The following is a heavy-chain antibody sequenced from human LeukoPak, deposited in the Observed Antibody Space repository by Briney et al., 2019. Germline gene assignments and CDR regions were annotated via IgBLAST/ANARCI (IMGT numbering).Heavy chain of an antibody. J-gene: IGHJ4*02. CDR3: TRVVSVANLDY. D-gene: IGHD1-14*01. CDR2: IRRKAYGGTR. Sequence: WVGLIRRKAYGGTRECAASVNGRFTISRDDSKSIAYLQMNSLKTEDTAVYYCTRVVSVANLDYWGQGALVTVSS. V-gene: IGHV3-49*02.